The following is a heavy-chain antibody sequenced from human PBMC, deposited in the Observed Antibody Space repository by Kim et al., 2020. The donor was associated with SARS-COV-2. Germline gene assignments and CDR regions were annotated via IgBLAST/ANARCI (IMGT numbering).Heavy chain of an antibody. V-gene: IGHV3-74*01. D-gene: IGHD2-15*01. CDR3: ARVGEDIVVVVAALYYYYGMDV. Sequence: GSLRLSCAASGFTFSSYWMHWVRQAPRKGLVWVSRINSDGSSTSYADSVKGRFTISRDNAKNTLYLQMNSLRAEDTAVYYCARVGEDIVVVVAALYYYYGMDVWGQGTTVTVSS. CDR1: GFTFSSYW. CDR2: INSDGSST. J-gene: IGHJ6*02.